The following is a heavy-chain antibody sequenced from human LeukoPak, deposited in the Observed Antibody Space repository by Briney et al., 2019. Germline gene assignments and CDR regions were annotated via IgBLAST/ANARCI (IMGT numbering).Heavy chain of an antibody. Sequence: GASVKVSCKASGFTFINYYMHWVRQAPGQGLEWLGIINLSGGSTHYPQKFQDRVTMTRDTSTSTVYKELSSLRSEDTAVYYCARDLDYGEKSEDYWGQGTLVTVSS. V-gene: IGHV1-46*01. CDR2: INLSGGST. J-gene: IGHJ4*02. CDR3: ARDLDYGEKSEDY. CDR1: GFTFINYY. D-gene: IGHD4/OR15-4a*01.